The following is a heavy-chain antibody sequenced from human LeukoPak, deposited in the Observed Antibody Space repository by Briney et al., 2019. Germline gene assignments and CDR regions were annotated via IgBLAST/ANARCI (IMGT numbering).Heavy chain of an antibody. V-gene: IGHV3-23*01. CDR3: AKNYYDSSGYEYYFDY. CDR1: GFTFSSNA. J-gene: IGHJ4*02. D-gene: IGHD3-22*01. Sequence: GGSLRLSCAASGFTFSSNAMSWVRQAPGKGLEWVSAISGSGGSTYYADSVKGRFTISRDNSKNTLYLQMNSLRAEDTAVYYCAKNYYDSSGYEYYFDYWGQGTLVTVSS. CDR2: ISGSGGST.